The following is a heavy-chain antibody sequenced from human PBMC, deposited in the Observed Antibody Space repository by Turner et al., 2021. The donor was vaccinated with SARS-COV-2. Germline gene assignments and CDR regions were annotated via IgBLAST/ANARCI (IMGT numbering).Heavy chain of an antibody. J-gene: IGHJ4*02. Sequence: QVQLQDSGPGRGRPSETLSLTCTVSGGSISSHYWSWIRQPAGKGLEWIGRMFASGDTNYNPYLKSRVTLSMDTSKNQLSLILRSVTAADTAVYYCAEPGQGYWGQGTRVTVSA. CDR2: MFASGDT. CDR1: GGSISSHY. CDR3: AEPGQGY. V-gene: IGHV4-4*07.